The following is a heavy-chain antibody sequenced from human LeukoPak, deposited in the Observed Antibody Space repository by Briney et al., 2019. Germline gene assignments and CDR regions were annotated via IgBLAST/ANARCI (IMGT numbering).Heavy chain of an antibody. CDR1: GGSISSYY. V-gene: IGHV4-59*12. CDR3: ARDLSQFGAPPGHIWFDP. J-gene: IGHJ5*02. Sequence: SETLSLTCTVSGGSISSYYWSWIRQPPGKGLEWIGYIYYSGSTNYNPPLKSRVTMSVDTSKNQFSLKLSSVTAADTAVYYCARDLSQFGAPPGHIWFDPWGQGTLVTVSS. CDR2: IYYSGST. D-gene: IGHD3-10*01.